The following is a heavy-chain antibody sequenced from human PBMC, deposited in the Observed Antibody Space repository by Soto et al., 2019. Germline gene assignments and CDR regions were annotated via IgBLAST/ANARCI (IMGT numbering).Heavy chain of an antibody. D-gene: IGHD2-15*01. CDR2: ISGSGGST. V-gene: IGHV3-23*01. J-gene: IGHJ3*02. Sequence: GGSLRLSCAASGFTFSSYAMSWVRQAPGKGLEWVSAISGSGGSTYYADSVKGRFTISRDNSKNTLYLQMNSLRAEDTAVYYCAKDRGGYCSGGSCYDFIPDAFDIRGQGTMVTVSS. CDR1: GFTFSSYA. CDR3: AKDRGGYCSGGSCYDFIPDAFDI.